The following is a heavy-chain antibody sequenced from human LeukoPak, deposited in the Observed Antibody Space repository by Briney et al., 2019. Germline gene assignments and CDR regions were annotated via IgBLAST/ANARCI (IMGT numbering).Heavy chain of an antibody. CDR1: GFTFSSDE. Sequence: GGSLRLSCAASGFTFSSDEMNWVRQAPGKGLEWVSYISSSGSTIYYADPVKGRFTISRDNAKNSLYLQMNSLRAEDTAVYYCAELGITMIGGVWGKGTTVAISS. CDR3: AELGITMIGGV. D-gene: IGHD3-10*02. J-gene: IGHJ6*04. V-gene: IGHV3-48*03. CDR2: ISSSGSTI.